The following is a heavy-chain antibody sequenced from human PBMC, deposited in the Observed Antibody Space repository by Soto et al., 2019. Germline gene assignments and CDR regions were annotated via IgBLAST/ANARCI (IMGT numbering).Heavy chain of an antibody. CDR2: ISAYNGNT. CDR3: ARSAESPNRFYDPLFHYYYYYGMDV. D-gene: IGHD3-3*01. CDR1: GYTFTGYG. Sequence: ASVKVSCKASGYTFTGYGISWVRQAPGQGLEWMGWISAYNGNTNYAQKLQGRVTMTTDTSTSTAYMELRSLRSDDTAVYYCARSAESPNRFYDPLFHYYYYYGMDVWGQGTTVTVSS. J-gene: IGHJ6*02. V-gene: IGHV1-18*01.